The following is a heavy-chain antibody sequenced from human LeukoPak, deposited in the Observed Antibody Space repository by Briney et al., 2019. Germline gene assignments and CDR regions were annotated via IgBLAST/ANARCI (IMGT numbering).Heavy chain of an antibody. CDR2: ISGSGGST. J-gene: IGHJ4*02. CDR1: GFTFSSYA. CDR3: AKGPPGYSSGWFSFAYFDY. Sequence: GGSLRLSCAASGFTFSSYAMSWVRQAPGKGLEWVSAISGSGGSTYYADSVKGRFTISRDNSKNTLYLQMNSLRAEDTAVYYCAKGPPGYSSGWFSFAYFDYWGQGTLVTVSS. D-gene: IGHD6-19*01. V-gene: IGHV3-23*01.